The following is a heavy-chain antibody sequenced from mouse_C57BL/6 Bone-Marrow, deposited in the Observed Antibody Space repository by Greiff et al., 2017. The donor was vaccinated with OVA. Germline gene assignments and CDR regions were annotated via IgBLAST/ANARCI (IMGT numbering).Heavy chain of an antibody. CDR3: ARHPFYYYGSSSSWYFDV. Sequence: SGFTFSDYYMYWVRQTPEKRLEWVAYISNGGGSTYYPDTVKGRFTISRDNAKNTLYLQMSRLKSEDTAMYYCARHPFYYYGSSSSWYFDVWGTGTTVTVSS. D-gene: IGHD1-1*01. CDR2: ISNGGGST. CDR1: GFTFSDYY. V-gene: IGHV5-12*01. J-gene: IGHJ1*03.